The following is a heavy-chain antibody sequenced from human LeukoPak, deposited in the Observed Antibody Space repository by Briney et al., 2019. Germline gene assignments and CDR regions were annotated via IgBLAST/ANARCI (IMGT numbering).Heavy chain of an antibody. V-gene: IGHV3-53*01. D-gene: IGHD4-17*01. J-gene: IGHJ4*02. Sequence: QPGGSLRLSCTVSGFTVSINSMSWVRQAPGKGLEWVSFIYGGGSTHYSDSVKGRFTISRDNSKNTLYLQMNSLRAEDTAVYYCARRAGEYSHPYDYWGQGTLVTVSS. CDR2: IYGGGST. CDR1: GFTVSINS. CDR3: ARRAGEYSHPYDY.